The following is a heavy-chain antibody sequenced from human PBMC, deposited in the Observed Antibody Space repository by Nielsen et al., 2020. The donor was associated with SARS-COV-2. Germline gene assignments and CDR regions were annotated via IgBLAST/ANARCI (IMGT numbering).Heavy chain of an antibody. J-gene: IGHJ4*02. CDR1: GFTFSDYY. D-gene: IGHD4-17*01. V-gene: IGHV3-11*03. CDR3: ARHHYGDYVWNDY. CDR2: ISTSSSYT. Sequence: GGSLRLSCAASGFTFSDYYMSWIRQAPGKGLEWVSNISTSSSYTNYADSVKGRFTISRDNAKNSLYLQMNSLRAEDTAVYYCARHHYGDYVWNDYWGQGTLVTVS.